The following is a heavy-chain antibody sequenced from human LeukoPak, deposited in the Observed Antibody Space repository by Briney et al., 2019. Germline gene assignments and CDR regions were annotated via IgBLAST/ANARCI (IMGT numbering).Heavy chain of an antibody. CDR1: GASISSGNYY. Sequence: SETLSLTCSVSGASISSGNYYWAWIRQPPGKGLEYLGSIHYSGTTYYTPSLKSRVTISVDTSNNQFPLKLSSVTAADTAVYYCARHDPMDVCGQGTTVTVSS. CDR2: IHYSGTT. V-gene: IGHV4-39*01. J-gene: IGHJ6*02. CDR3: ARHDPMDV.